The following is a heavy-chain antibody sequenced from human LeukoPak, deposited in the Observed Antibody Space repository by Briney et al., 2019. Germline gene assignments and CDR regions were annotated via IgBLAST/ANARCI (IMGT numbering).Heavy chain of an antibody. D-gene: IGHD6-13*01. V-gene: IGHV3-74*01. Sequence: GGSLRLSCVASGFTFSNYWVHWVRQAPGKGLVWVSRIKSDGSSTIYADSVKGRFTISRDNAKNTLYLQMNSLRAEDTAVYYCAREGSLGQQLPPDYWGQGTLVTVSS. J-gene: IGHJ4*02. CDR2: IKSDGSST. CDR3: AREGSLGQQLPPDY. CDR1: GFTFSNYW.